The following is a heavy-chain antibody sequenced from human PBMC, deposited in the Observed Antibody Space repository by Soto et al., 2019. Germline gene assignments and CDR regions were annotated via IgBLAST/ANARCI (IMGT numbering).Heavy chain of an antibody. V-gene: IGHV4-34*01. D-gene: IGHD2-15*01. CDR1: CGSFSGYY. J-gene: IGHJ5*02. Sequence: SETLSLTCAVYCGSFSGYYWSWIRQPPGKGLEWIGEINHSGSTNYNPSLKSRVTISVDTSKNQFSLKLSSVTAADTAVYYCARWHVVVVAATRTINWFDPWGQGTLVTVSS. CDR2: INHSGST. CDR3: ARWHVVVVAATRTINWFDP.